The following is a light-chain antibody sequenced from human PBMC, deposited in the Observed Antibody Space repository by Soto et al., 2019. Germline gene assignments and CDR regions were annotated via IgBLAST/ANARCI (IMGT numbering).Light chain of an antibody. V-gene: IGLV2-14*01. Sequence: QSVPTQPASVSGSPGQSITISCTASSSDVGAYNFVSWYQHHPGKASKLILYEVTTRPSGVSSRFSGSKSGNTASLTISGLQADDEANYYCSSYTSSNTPYGFGTGTTVTVL. J-gene: IGLJ1*01. CDR1: SSDVGAYNF. CDR3: SSYTSSNTPYG. CDR2: EVT.